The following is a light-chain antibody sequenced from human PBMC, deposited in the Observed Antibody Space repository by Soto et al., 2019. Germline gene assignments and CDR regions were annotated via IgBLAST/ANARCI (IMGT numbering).Light chain of an antibody. V-gene: IGLV3-1*01. CDR2: QDT. CDR3: SSHAGSNNYV. Sequence: SYELTQPPSVSVSPGQTASITCSGENLGDKYVCWYQQKPGQSPVLVIFQDTKRPSGIPERFSGSNSGNTASLTVSGLQAEDEADYYCSSHAGSNNYVFGTGTKLTVL. J-gene: IGLJ1*01. CDR1: NLGDKY.